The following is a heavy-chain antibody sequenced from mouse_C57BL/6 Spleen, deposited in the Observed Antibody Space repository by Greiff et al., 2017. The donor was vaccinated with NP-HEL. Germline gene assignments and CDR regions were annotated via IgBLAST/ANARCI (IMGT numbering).Heavy chain of an antibody. V-gene: IGHV1-54*01. Sequence: VQLQQSGAELVRPGTSVKVSCKASGYAFTNYLIEWVKQRPGQGLEWIGVINPGSGGTNYNEKFKGKATLTADKSSSTAYMQLSSLISEDSAVYFCARSTTVVATPLDYWGQGTTLTVSS. CDR1: GYAFTNYL. D-gene: IGHD1-1*01. J-gene: IGHJ2*01. CDR2: INPGSGGT. CDR3: ARSTTVVATPLDY.